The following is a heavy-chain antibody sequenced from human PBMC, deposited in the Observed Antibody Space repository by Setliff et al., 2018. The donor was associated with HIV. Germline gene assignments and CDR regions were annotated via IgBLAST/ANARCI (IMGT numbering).Heavy chain of an antibody. Sequence: SETLSLTCSVSGGSINSDNYYWGWIRQAPGKGLEWIGEIVHDGSTNYNPSLKSRVTISIDTSKSQFSLRLRSVTAADTALYYCARGAPRGRLRFPNWFDPWGQGTLVTVSS. V-gene: IGHV4-39*07. D-gene: IGHD5-12*01. CDR2: IVHDGST. CDR1: GGSINSDNYY. CDR3: ARGAPRGRLRFPNWFDP. J-gene: IGHJ5*02.